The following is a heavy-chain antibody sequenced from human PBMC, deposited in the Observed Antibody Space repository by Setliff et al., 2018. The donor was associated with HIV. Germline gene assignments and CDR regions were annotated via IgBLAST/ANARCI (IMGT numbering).Heavy chain of an antibody. D-gene: IGHD3-9*01. CDR2: IYSTGST. CDR3: TRDTGYILSGYRPHWYFDL. Sequence: PSETLSLTCTFSGDSISSGNYYRSWIRQPAGKGLEWIGRIYSTGSTNYNPSLKSRVTISSDTSKNLFSLKLTTVTAADAAVYYCTRDTGYILSGYRPHWYFDLWGRGTLVTVSS. J-gene: IGHJ2*01. V-gene: IGHV4-61*02. CDR1: GDSISSGNYY.